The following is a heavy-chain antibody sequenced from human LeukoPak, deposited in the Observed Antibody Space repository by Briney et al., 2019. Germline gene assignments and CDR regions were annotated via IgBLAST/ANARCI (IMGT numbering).Heavy chain of an antibody. J-gene: IGHJ4*02. CDR1: GGSISSSSYY. Sequence: PSETLSLTCTVSGGSISSSSYYWGWIRQPPGKGLGWIGSIYYSGSTYYNPSLKSRVTISVDTSKNQFSLKLSSVTAADTAVYYCARDLQEVVVRGYFDYWGQGTLVTVSS. D-gene: IGHD3-22*01. CDR2: IYYSGST. CDR3: ARDLQEVVVRGYFDY. V-gene: IGHV4-39*07.